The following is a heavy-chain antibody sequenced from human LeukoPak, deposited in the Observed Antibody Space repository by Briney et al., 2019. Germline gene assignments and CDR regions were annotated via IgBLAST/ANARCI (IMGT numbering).Heavy chain of an antibody. J-gene: IGHJ4*02. CDR1: GGTFSSYA. V-gene: IGHV1-69*05. CDR2: IIPIFGTA. CDR3: ARGMWEPTAYFDY. Sequence: ASVKVSCKASGGTFSSYAISWVRQAPGQGLEWMGGIIPIFGTANYAQKFQGRVTITTDESTSTAYMELSRLRSDDTAVYYCARGMWEPTAYFDYWGQGTLVTVSS. D-gene: IGHD1-26*01.